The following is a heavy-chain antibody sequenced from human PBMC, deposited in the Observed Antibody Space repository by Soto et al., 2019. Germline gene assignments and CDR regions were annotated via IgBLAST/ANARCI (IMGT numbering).Heavy chain of an antibody. D-gene: IGHD6-19*01. CDR3: VKAGFSSGWAPSYRGF. CDR2: MSGTGGST. CDR1: GFTFSSYA. J-gene: IGHJ4*02. V-gene: IGHV3-23*01. Sequence: PGGSLRLSCAASGFTFSSYAMNWVRQAPGKGLEWVSAMSGTGGSTYYADSVKGRFTISRDNSKNTLYLQMNSLRVEDTAVFYCVKAGFSSGWAPSYRGFWGQGPFVTVSS.